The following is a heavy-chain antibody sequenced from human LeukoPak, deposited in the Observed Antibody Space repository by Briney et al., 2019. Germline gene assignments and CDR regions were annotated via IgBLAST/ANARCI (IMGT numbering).Heavy chain of an antibody. V-gene: IGHV4-4*09. CDR3: ARFIYSRSCFDY. CDR2: IYTSGST. J-gene: IGHJ4*02. Sequence: PPETLSVTCTVSDGSSRSYYWSWIGEPLRQGLEWIGNIYTSGSTNYNPSLRSRVAMSVDTSKNQLSLKLSSVTAADTAVYCCARFIYSRSCFDYWGQGTLVTVSS. D-gene: IGHD6-6*01. CDR1: DGSSRSYY.